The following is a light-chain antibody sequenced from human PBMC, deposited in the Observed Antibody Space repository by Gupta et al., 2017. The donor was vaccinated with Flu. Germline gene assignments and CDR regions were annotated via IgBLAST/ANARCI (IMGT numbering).Light chain of an antibody. CDR3: QQYHNWPRT. CDR1: QSIANN. V-gene: IGKV3D-15*01. CDR2: GAS. J-gene: IGKJ1*01. Sequence: ATLSCRASQSIANNLAWFQQRPGQAPRLLIYGASTRGTTIPARFSGSGSGTEFTLTISSLQSEDFAVYYCQQYHNWPRTFGPGTKVEVK.